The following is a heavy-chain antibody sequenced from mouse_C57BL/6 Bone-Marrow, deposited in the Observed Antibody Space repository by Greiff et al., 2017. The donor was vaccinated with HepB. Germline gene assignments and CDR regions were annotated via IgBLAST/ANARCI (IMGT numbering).Heavy chain of an antibody. V-gene: IGHV14-3*01. CDR3: AVTTVVATSADAMDY. CDR1: GFNIQNTY. Sequence: VQLQQSVAELVRPGASVKLSCTASGFNIQNTYMHWVKQRPEQGLEWIGRIDPANGNTKYAPKFQGKAPITADTSSNTAYLQLSSLTSEDTALYYCAVTTVVATSADAMDYWGQGTSVTVSS. CDR2: IDPANGNT. J-gene: IGHJ4*01. D-gene: IGHD1-1*01.